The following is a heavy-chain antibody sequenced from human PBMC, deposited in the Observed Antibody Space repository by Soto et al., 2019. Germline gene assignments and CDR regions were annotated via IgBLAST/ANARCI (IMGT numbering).Heavy chain of an antibody. D-gene: IGHD3-3*01. Sequence: ASVKVSCKASGYTFTSYYMHWVRQAPGQGLEWMGIINPSGGSTSYAQKFQGRVTMTRDTSTSTVYMELSSLRSEDTAVYYCARDPTGYYDFWSGGYYYYGMDVWGQGTTVTVSS. CDR2: INPSGGST. CDR1: GYTFTSYY. V-gene: IGHV1-46*01. CDR3: ARDPTGYYDFWSGGYYYYGMDV. J-gene: IGHJ6*02.